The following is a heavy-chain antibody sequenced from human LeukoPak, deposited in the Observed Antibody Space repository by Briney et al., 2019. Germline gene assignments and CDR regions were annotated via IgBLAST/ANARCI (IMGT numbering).Heavy chain of an antibody. CDR3: ARDRDYGSGIWFDP. J-gene: IGHJ5*02. V-gene: IGHV1-2*04. CDR2: INPNSGGT. CDR1: GYIFTYYY. D-gene: IGHD3-10*01. Sequence: ASVKVSCKASGYIFTYYYMHWVRQAPGQELGWMGRINPNSGGTNYAQKFQGWVTMTRDTSISTAYMELSRLRSDDTAVYYCARDRDYGSGIWFDPWGQGTLVTVSS.